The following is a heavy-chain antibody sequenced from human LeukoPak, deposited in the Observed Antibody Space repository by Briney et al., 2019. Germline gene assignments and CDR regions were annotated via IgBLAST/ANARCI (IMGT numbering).Heavy chain of an antibody. CDR3: ARAPTVTTDHYYYYMDV. V-gene: IGHV5-51*01. Sequence: GESLKISCKGSGYSFTSYWIGWVRQMPGKGLEWMGIIYPGDSDTRYSPSFQGQVTISADKSISTAYLQWSSLKASDTAMYYCARAPTVTTDHYYYYMDVWGKGTTVTVSS. CDR1: GYSFTSYW. CDR2: IYPGDSDT. D-gene: IGHD4-11*01. J-gene: IGHJ6*03.